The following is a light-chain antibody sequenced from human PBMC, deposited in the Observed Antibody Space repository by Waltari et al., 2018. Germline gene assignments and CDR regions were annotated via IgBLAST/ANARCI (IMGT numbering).Light chain of an antibody. CDR3: QQRSNWPYT. J-gene: IGKJ2*01. V-gene: IGKV3-11*01. Sequence: EIVLTQSPATLSLSPGERVTLSCRPSESVRTYLAWYQQKPGQSPRLLIYDAFNRATGTPARFSGSGSGTDFTLTIASLDPEDFAVYYCQQRSNWPYTFGQGTKLGIK. CDR2: DAF. CDR1: ESVRTY.